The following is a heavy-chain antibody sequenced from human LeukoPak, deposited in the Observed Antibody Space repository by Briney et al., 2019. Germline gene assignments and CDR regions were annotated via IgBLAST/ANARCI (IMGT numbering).Heavy chain of an antibody. V-gene: IGHV7-4-1*02. CDR1: GYTFTSYA. D-gene: IGHD3-9*01. CDR2: INTNTGNP. CDR3: ARSGVGVRYFDWLLLDY. J-gene: IGHJ4*02. Sequence: ASVKVSCKASGYTFTSYAMNWVRQAPGQGLEWMGWINTNTGNPTYAQGFTGRFVFSLDTSVSTAYLQISSLKAEDTAVYYCARSGVGVRYFDWLLLDYWGQGTLVTVSS.